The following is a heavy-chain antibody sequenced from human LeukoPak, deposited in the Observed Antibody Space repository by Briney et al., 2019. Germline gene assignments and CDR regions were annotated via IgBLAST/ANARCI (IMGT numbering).Heavy chain of an antibody. Sequence: GGSLRLSCAASGFTFSSYGMHWVRQAPGKGLEWVAFIRFDGSNKYYADSVKGRFTISRDNSKNTLYLQMNSLRAEDTAVYYCAKVWARQQQLVLGPWGQGTLVTVSS. CDR2: IRFDGSNK. CDR3: AKVWARQQQLVLGP. J-gene: IGHJ5*02. CDR1: GFTFSSYG. V-gene: IGHV3-30*02. D-gene: IGHD6-13*01.